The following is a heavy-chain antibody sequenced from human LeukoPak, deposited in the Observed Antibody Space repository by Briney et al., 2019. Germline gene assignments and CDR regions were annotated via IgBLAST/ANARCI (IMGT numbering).Heavy chain of an antibody. CDR2: IYTSGST. CDR3: ARDARRVKVHHLSPPSRRNYYYYYMDV. V-gene: IGHV4-4*07. J-gene: IGHJ6*03. D-gene: IGHD2-2*01. Sequence: SETLSLTWTVAGGFISSYYGSWLRKPAGKGLEWIGRIYTSGSTNYNPSLKSRVTMSVDTSKNQFSLKLSSVTASDTAVYYCARDARRVKVHHLSPPSRRNYYYYYMDVWGKGTTVTVSS. CDR1: GGFISSYY.